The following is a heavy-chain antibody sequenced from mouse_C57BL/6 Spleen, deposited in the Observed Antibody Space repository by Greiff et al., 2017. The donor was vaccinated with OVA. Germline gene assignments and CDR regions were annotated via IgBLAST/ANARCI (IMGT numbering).Heavy chain of an antibody. CDR1: GYTFTTSP. CDR3: ARRGDSYAMDY. V-gene: IGHV1-47*01. CDR2: FHPYNDDT. Sequence: QVQLQQSGAELVKPGASVTMSCKASGYTFTTSPIEWVKKNHGKSLEWIGNFHPYNDDTKYNEKFMGKATLTVEKSSYTVYFELSRLTSADSAVYYCARRGDSYAMDYWGQGTSVTVSS. J-gene: IGHJ4*01.